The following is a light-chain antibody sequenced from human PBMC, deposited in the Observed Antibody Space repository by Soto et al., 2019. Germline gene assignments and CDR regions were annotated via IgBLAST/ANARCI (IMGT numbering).Light chain of an antibody. CDR2: DAS. J-gene: IGKJ1*01. Sequence: DIQMTQSPSTLSASVGDRVTITCRASEKINKWLAWYQQKPGKAPKLLISDASSLESGVPSRFSGSGSGTEFTLTISSLQPDGFATYYCQQCTSYPWTFGQGTRVDIK. CDR1: EKINKW. V-gene: IGKV1-5*01. CDR3: QQCTSYPWT.